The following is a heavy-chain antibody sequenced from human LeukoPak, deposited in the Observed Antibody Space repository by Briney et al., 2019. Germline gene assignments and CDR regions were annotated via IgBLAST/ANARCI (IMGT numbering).Heavy chain of an antibody. V-gene: IGHV3-30*19. CDR3: ARDWDRTRYSIPGVY. CDR1: GFAFSTYG. D-gene: IGHD6-13*01. J-gene: IGHJ4*02. CDR2: ISYDGSNK. Sequence: GGSLRLSCAASGFAFSTYGMHWVRQAPGKGLEWVAVISYDGSNKYYADSVKGRFTISRDNSKNTLYLQMNSLRAEDTVVYYCARDWDRTRYSIPGVYWGQGTLVTVSS.